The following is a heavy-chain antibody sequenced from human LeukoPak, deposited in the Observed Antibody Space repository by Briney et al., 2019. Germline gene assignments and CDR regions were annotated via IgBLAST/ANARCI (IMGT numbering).Heavy chain of an antibody. CDR1: GGSFSGYY. V-gene: IGHV4-34*01. CDR3: ARDQYYYDSSGYSPFDY. D-gene: IGHD3-22*01. CDR2: INHSGST. Sequence: QTSETLSLTCAVYGGSFSGYYWSWIRQPPGKGLEWIGEINHSGSTNYNPSLKSRVTISVDTSKNQFSLKLSSVTAADTAVYYCARDQYYYDSSGYSPFDYWGQGTLVTVSS. J-gene: IGHJ4*02.